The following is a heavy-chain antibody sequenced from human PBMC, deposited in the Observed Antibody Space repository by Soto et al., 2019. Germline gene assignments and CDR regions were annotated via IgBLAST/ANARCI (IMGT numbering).Heavy chain of an antibody. CDR3: ARDPYYYDSSGYPDWYFDL. D-gene: IGHD3-22*01. CDR2: IIPTFGTA. J-gene: IGHJ2*01. Sequence: QVQLVQSGAEVKKPGSSVKVSCKASGGTFSSYAISWVRQAPGQGLEWMGGIIPTFGTANYAQKFQGRVTITADESTSTAYMELSSLRSEDTAVYYCARDPYYYDSSGYPDWYFDLWGRGTLVTVSS. V-gene: IGHV1-69*01. CDR1: GGTFSSYA.